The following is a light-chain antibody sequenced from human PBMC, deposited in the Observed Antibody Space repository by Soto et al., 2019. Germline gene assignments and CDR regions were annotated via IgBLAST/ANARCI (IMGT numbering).Light chain of an antibody. CDR3: QRSYSTPPT. CDR1: QSISSY. Sequence: DSQMTQTPSSLSASVGDRVTSTCRSSQSISSYLNWYQQKPGKAPKLLIDAASSLQSGVPSRFSGSGSGTDFTLTISSLQPEDFATYYCQRSYSTPPTFGQGTKVDIK. CDR2: AAS. J-gene: IGKJ1*01. V-gene: IGKV1-39*01.